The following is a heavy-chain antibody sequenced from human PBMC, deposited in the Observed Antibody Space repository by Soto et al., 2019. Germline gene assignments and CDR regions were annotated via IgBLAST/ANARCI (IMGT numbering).Heavy chain of an antibody. CDR3: ARESAGRDEFQSSGDFDY. CDR1: GYFFASYS. D-gene: IGHD2-15*01. J-gene: IGHJ4*02. CDR2: INPSVGST. Sequence: QVQLVQSGAEVKKPGASVKVSCKASGYFFASYSMHWVRQAPGQGLEWMGMINPSVGSTSYVEKFQGRVTMTRDTSTSTVHMELSGLRSEDTAVYYCARESAGRDEFQSSGDFDYWGQGTLVTVSS. V-gene: IGHV1-46*01.